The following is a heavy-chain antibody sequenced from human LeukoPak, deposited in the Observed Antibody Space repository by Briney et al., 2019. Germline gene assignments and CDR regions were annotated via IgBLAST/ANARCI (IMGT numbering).Heavy chain of an antibody. J-gene: IGHJ4*02. V-gene: IGHV4-38-2*02. D-gene: IGHD3-10*01. CDR2: IYYSGST. CDR3: AVMGAITVVRGVIITTDY. CDR1: GYSISSGYY. Sequence: SETLSLTCTVSGYSISSGYYWGWIRQPPGKGLEWIGSIYYSGSTYYNPSLKSRVTISVDTSKNQFSLKLSSVTAADTAVYYCAVMGAITVVRGVIITTDYWGQGTQVTVSS.